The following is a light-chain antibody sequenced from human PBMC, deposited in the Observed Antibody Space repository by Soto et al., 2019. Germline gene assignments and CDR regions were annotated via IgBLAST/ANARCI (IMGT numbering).Light chain of an antibody. J-gene: IGLJ1*01. CDR3: SSYTSSSTLNYV. CDR1: SSDVGGYNY. CDR2: DVS. Sequence: QSALTQPASVSGSPGQSITISCPGTSSDVGGYNYVSWHQQHPGKAPKLMIYDVSNRPSGVSNRFSGSKSGNTASLTISGLQAEDEADYYCSSYTSSSTLNYVFGTGTKVTVL. V-gene: IGLV2-14*01.